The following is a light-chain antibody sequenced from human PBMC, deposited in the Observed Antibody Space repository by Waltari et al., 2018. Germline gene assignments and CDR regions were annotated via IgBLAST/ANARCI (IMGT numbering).Light chain of an antibody. CDR2: GAS. Sequence: DIVLTKSPGTLSLYPGERATLSCRASQSVAKNYLAWLQQKPCQAPRLLIYGASGRATGIPDRFSGSGSGTEFTLTISRLEPEDFAVYYCQQYASSPLTFGGGAKVEIK. V-gene: IGKV3-20*01. CDR1: QSVAKNY. CDR3: QQYASSPLT. J-gene: IGKJ4*01.